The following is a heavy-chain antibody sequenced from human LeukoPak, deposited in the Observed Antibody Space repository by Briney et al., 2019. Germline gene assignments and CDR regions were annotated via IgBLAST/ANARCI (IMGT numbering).Heavy chain of an antibody. D-gene: IGHD3-10*01. V-gene: IGHV4-30-2*01. Sequence: PSETLSLTCAVSGGSISSGGYSWSWIRQPPGKGLEWIGYIYHSGSTYYNPSLKSRVTISVDRSKNQFSLKLSSVAAADTAVYYCARYGSSGNLDYWGQGTLVTVSS. J-gene: IGHJ4*02. CDR2: IYHSGST. CDR1: GGSISSGGYS. CDR3: ARYGSSGNLDY.